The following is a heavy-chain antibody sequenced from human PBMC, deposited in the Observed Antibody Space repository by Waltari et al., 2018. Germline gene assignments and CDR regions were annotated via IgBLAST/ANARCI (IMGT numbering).Heavy chain of an antibody. CDR2: IYRDGST. V-gene: IGHV3-53*02. CDR3: ARRRSGSNSQALEN. Sequence: EVQVVETGGGWIQPGGSLRPSCAVPGFPVGTFHMSWVRQAPGKGLEWVSVIYRDGSTYYADSVKGRFTISRDNSKNNLYLQMDSLGPEDTAVYYCARRRSGSNSQALENWGQGTLVIVSS. D-gene: IGHD4-4*01. CDR1: GFPVGTFH. J-gene: IGHJ4*02.